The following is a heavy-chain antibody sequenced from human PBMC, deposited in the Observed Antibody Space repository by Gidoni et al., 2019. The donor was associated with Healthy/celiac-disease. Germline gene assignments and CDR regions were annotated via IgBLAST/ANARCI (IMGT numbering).Heavy chain of an antibody. CDR1: GGSISSSNYY. D-gene: IGHD2-2*02. J-gene: IGHJ3*02. V-gene: IGHV4-39*01. CDR3: ARHCSTTSCYNAFDI. CDR2: IYYSGST. Sequence: QLQLQESGPGLVKPSETLSLTCTVSGGSISSSNYYWGWIRQPPGKGLEWIGSIYYSGSTYYNPSLKSRVTISVDTSKNQFSLKLSSVTAADTAVYYCARHCSTTSCYNAFDIWGQGTMVTVSS.